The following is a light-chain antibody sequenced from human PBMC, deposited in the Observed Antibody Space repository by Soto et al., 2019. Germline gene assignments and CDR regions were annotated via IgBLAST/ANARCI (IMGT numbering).Light chain of an antibody. J-gene: IGLJ1*01. CDR2: RND. CDR3: AAWDDTVRSYV. V-gene: IGLV1-47*01. CDR1: ISNIGNNY. Sequence: QSVLTQPSSVSGTPGQGVTISCSGSISNIGNNYVYWFQQLPGTAPKVLTNRNDQRPSGFPDRFSGSKSGTSASLAISGLRSEDEADYYCAAWDDTVRSYVFGTGTKVTVL.